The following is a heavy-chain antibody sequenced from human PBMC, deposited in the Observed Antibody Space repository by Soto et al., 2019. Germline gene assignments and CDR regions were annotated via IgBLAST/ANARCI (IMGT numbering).Heavy chain of an antibody. D-gene: IGHD4-4*01. Sequence: PGESLKISCKGSGYSFTSYWIGWVRQMPGKGLEWMGIIYPGDSDTRYSPSFQGQVTISADKSISTAYLQWSSLKASDTAMYYCARWTSLYSNWDAFDIWGQGTMVTVSS. J-gene: IGHJ3*02. CDR3: ARWTSLYSNWDAFDI. V-gene: IGHV5-51*01. CDR1: GYSFTSYW. CDR2: IYPGDSDT.